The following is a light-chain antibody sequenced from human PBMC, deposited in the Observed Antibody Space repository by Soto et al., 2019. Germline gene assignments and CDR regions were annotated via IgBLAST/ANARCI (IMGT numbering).Light chain of an antibody. Sequence: GGRVTITCRASQSISSYLNWYQQKPGKAPKLLIYAASSLQSGVPSRFSGSGSGTDFTLTISSLQPEDFATYYCQQSYSTPLTFGGGTKVDIK. CDR1: QSISSY. CDR2: AAS. CDR3: QQSYSTPLT. V-gene: IGKV1-39*01. J-gene: IGKJ4*01.